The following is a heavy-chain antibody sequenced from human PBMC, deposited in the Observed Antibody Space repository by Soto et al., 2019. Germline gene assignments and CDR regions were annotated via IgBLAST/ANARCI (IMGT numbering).Heavy chain of an antibody. CDR3: AAGLDNAKIHH. J-gene: IGHJ1*01. CDR1: GFTGSY. D-gene: IGHD1-1*01. Sequence: EVQVVESGGDLVQPGGSLRLSCAVSGFTGSYMTWVRQAPGKGLEWVSFIHSDGNTFYADSVKGRFSISRDSSKNTVSLQMSSLRAEDTAVYYCAAGLDNAKIHHWGKGTLVTVSS. CDR2: IHSDGNT. V-gene: IGHV3-66*01.